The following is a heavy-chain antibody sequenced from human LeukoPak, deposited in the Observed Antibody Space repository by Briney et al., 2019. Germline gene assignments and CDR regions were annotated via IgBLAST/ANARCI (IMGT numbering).Heavy chain of an antibody. CDR1: GFTFDDYA. D-gene: IGHD1-14*01. V-gene: IGHV3-9*01. CDR2: ISWNSGSI. CDR3: ARVGITAFDP. J-gene: IGHJ5*02. Sequence: GGSLRLSCAASGFTFDDYAMHWVRQAPGKGLEWVSGISWNSGSIGYADSVKGRFTISRDNARNSLYLQMNSLRAEDTALYYCARVGITAFDPWGQGTLVTVSS.